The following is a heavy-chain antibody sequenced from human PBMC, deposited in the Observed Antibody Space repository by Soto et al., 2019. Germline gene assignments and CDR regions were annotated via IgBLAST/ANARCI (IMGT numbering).Heavy chain of an antibody. V-gene: IGHV4-31*03. CDR1: GGSISRGAYF. Sequence: QVHLQDSGPGQVRPSQTLSLSCSVSGGSISRGAYFWTWIRQFPGKGLEWIAYISDTGATYYNPSLKSRVTILADTSKNQFSLKLNSVTSADTAVYYCARGGPVSVSPAWQLLGYFDYWGQGTLGTVSS. D-gene: IGHD2-15*01. CDR2: ISDTGAT. J-gene: IGHJ4*02. CDR3: ARGGPVSVSPAWQLLGYFDY.